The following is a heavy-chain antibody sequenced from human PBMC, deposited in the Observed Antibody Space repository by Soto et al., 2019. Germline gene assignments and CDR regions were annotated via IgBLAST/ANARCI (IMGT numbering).Heavy chain of an antibody. CDR2: FDPEDGET. CDR1: GYTLTELS. CDR3: ATRTLMVRGYYYYGLDV. D-gene: IGHD3-10*01. J-gene: IGHJ6*02. V-gene: IGHV1-24*01. Sequence: VASVKVSCKVSGYTLTELSMHWVRQAPGKGLEWMGGFDPEDGETIYAQKFQGRVTMTEDTSTDTAYMELSSLRSEDTAVYYCATRTLMVRGYYYYGLDVWGQGTTVTVSS.